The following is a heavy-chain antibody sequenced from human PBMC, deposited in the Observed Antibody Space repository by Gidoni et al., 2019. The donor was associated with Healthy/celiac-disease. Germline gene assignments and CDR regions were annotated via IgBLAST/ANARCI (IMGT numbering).Heavy chain of an antibody. Sequence: EAQLLESGGGLVQPGGSLRLSCADSGFTFSRSARIWVRPAPGKGLEWVSAISGSGGSTYYADSGKGRFTISRDNSKNTLYLQMNSLRAEDTAVYYCAKRSGWPYYYYGMDVWGQGTTVTVSS. J-gene: IGHJ6*02. D-gene: IGHD6-19*01. CDR3: AKRSGWPYYYYGMDV. CDR1: GFTFSRSA. V-gene: IGHV3-23*01. CDR2: ISGSGGST.